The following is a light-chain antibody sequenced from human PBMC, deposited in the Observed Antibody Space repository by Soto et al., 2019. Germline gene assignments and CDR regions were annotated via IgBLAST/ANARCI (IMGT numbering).Light chain of an antibody. J-gene: IGLJ3*02. CDR1: SSDVVGYNY. CDR2: EVS. CDR3: SSYAGSNNLGV. Sequence: QAVVTQPPSASGSPGQSVTISCTGTSSDVVGYNYVSWYQQHPGKAPKLMIYEVSKRPSGVPDRFSGSKSGNTASLTVSGLQAEDEADYYCSSYAGSNNLGVFGGGTKLTVL. V-gene: IGLV2-8*01.